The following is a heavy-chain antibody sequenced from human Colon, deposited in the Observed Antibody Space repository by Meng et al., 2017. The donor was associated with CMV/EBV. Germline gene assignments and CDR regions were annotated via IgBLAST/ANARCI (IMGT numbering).Heavy chain of an antibody. CDR3: ARQYSSSSPPLSFDY. Sequence: SETLSLTCTVSGDSIGGSSHYWGWVRQPPGKGLEWIGSIYYSGFTYYKSSLKSRVTISIDTSKNQFSLRLSSVTAADTAVYYCARQYSSSSPPLSFDYWGQEALVTVSS. D-gene: IGHD6-19*01. V-gene: IGHV4-39*07. CDR1: GDSIGGSSHY. J-gene: IGHJ4*02. CDR2: IYYSGFT.